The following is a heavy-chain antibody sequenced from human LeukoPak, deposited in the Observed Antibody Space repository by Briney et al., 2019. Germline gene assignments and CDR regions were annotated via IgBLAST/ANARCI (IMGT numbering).Heavy chain of an antibody. CDR2: ISPSGGST. V-gene: IGHV1-46*01. J-gene: IGHJ2*01. Sequence: ASVKVSCKAFGYTFTSNYMHWVRQAPGQGPEWMGVISPSGGSTTYAQKFQGRVTLTRDMSTSTDYLELSSLRSEDTAVYYCARSQNWYFDLWGRGTLVTVSS. CDR3: ARSQNWYFDL. CDR1: GYTFTSNY.